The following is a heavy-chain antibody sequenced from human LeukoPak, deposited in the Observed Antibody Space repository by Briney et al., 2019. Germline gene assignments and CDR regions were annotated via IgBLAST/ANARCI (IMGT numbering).Heavy chain of an antibody. CDR1: GGSISSGDYY. D-gene: IGHD3-22*01. CDR2: IYYSGST. J-gene: IGHJ4*02. Sequence: SETLSLTCTVSGGSISSGDYYWSWIRQPPGKGPEWIGYIYYSGSTYYNPSLKSRVTISVDTSKNQFSLKLSSVTAADTAVYYCARDSSGYLRGYWGQGTLVTVSS. V-gene: IGHV4-30-4*01. CDR3: ARDSSGYLRGY.